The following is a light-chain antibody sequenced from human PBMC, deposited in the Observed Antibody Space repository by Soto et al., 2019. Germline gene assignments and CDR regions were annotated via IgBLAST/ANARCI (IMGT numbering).Light chain of an antibody. CDR1: SGDVGTYDL. J-gene: IGLJ2*01. Sequence: QSALTQPASVSGSPGQSITISCTGTSGDVGTYDLVSWYQHRPGAAPKLMVYEATRRPSGISNRFSGSKSGNTASLTISGLQAEDEAAYYCSSYTGSTTFVAFGGWTKLTVL. CDR2: EAT. V-gene: IGLV2-23*02. CDR3: SSYTGSTTFVA.